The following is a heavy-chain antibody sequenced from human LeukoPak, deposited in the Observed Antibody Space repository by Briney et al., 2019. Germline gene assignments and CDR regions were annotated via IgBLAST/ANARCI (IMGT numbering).Heavy chain of an antibody. D-gene: IGHD1-26*01. J-gene: IGHJ3*02. V-gene: IGHV1-58*02. CDR2: IVVCSGNT. CDR3: AVPEGATHAFDI. CDR1: GFTFTSSA. Sequence: ASVKVSCKASGFTFTSSAIQWVRQARGQRLEWIGWIVVCSGNTNYAQKFQERVTITRDMSTNTAYMELSSLRSEDTAVYYCAVPEGATHAFDIWGQGTMVTVSS.